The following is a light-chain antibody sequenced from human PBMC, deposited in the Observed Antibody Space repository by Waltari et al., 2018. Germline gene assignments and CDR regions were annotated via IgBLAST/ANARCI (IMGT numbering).Light chain of an antibody. Sequence: QSVLTQPPSVSAAPGQRVTISCTGSSSHLGAGYDVQWYQHLPGAAPELLIYANTNRPSGVPDRISASKSGTSASLAITGLQAADEAVYYCQSYDSSLSGVVFGGGTKLTVL. V-gene: IGLV1-40*01. CDR2: ANT. CDR3: QSYDSSLSGVV. CDR1: SSHLGAGYD. J-gene: IGLJ2*01.